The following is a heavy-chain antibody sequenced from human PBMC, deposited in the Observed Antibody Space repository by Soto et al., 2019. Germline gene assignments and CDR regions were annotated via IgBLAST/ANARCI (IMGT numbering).Heavy chain of an antibody. CDR2: IIPMFGIA. V-gene: IGHV1-69*02. CDR3: ARGTPVPTYFFDS. J-gene: IGHJ4*02. Sequence: QVQLVQSGAEVKKPGSSVKVSCKASGGTSSSESISWLRQAHGQGLEWMGRIIPMFGIAKYPQKFQGRVTMTADRSSHTAYMELSSLTSDDTAVYFCARGTPVPTYFFDSWGQGTLLTVSS. D-gene: IGHD4-17*01. CDR1: GGTSSSES.